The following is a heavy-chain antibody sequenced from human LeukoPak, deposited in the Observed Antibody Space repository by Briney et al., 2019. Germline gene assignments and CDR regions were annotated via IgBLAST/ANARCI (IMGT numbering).Heavy chain of an antibody. CDR3: AREGSGYSYGYVYYYYYMDV. D-gene: IGHD5-18*01. CDR2: INPSGSST. Sequence: ASVKVSCKASGYTFTSYYMHWVRQAPGQGLEWMGLINPSGSSTNYAQKLQGRVTMTTDTSTSTAYMELRSLRSDDTAVYYCAREGSGYSYGYVYYYYYMDVWGKGTTVTVSS. V-gene: IGHV1-46*01. CDR1: GYTFTSYY. J-gene: IGHJ6*03.